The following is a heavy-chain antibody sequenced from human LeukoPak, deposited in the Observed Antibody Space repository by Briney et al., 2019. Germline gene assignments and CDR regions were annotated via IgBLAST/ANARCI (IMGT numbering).Heavy chain of an antibody. J-gene: IGHJ4*02. CDR3: ARGHYGSGSYYWIDY. Sequence: SETLSLTCAVYGGSFSGYYWSWIRQHPGKGLEWIGYIYYSGSTYYNPSLKSRVTISVDTSKNQFSLKLSSVTAADTAVYYCARGHYGSGSYYWIDYWGQGTLVTVSS. V-gene: IGHV4-31*11. D-gene: IGHD3-10*01. CDR1: GGSFSGYY. CDR2: IYYSGST.